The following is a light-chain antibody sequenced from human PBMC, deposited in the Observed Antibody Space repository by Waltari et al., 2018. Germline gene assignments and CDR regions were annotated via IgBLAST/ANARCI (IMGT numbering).Light chain of an antibody. CDR1: QTISSW. CDR2: DAS. Sequence: DIQMTQSPSTLSASVGDRVTITCRASQTISSWLAWYQQKAGKAPKRLIYDASTLESGVPSRFSGSGSGTEFTLTISSLHPDDFATYYCQQYDSFSYTFGQGTKLEIK. J-gene: IGKJ2*01. CDR3: QQYDSFSYT. V-gene: IGKV1-5*01.